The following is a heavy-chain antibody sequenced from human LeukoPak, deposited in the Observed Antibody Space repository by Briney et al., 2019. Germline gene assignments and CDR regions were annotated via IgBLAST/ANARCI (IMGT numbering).Heavy chain of an antibody. J-gene: IGHJ3*02. CDR2: FDPEDGET. CDR3: ATVFGIVGAGLDAFDI. Sequence: GASVKVSCKVSGYTLTELSMHWVRQAPGKGLEWMGGFDPEDGETIYAQKFQGRVTMTEDTSTDTAYMELSSLRSEDTAVYYCATVFGIVGAGLDAFDIWGQGTMVTVSS. V-gene: IGHV1-24*01. CDR1: GYTLTELS. D-gene: IGHD1-26*01.